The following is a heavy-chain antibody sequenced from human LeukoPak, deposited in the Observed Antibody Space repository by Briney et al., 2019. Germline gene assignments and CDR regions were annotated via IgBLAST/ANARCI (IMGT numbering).Heavy chain of an antibody. V-gene: IGHV4-34*01. Sequence: PSETLSLTCAVYGGSFSGYYWSWIRQPPGKGLEWIGEINHSGSTNYNPSLKSRVTISVATSKNQFSLKLRSVTAADTVVYYCASRGTGGDGYSRYWGQGTLVTVSS. CDR3: ASRGTGGDGYSRY. CDR2: INHSGST. J-gene: IGHJ4*02. D-gene: IGHD5-24*01. CDR1: GGSFSGYY.